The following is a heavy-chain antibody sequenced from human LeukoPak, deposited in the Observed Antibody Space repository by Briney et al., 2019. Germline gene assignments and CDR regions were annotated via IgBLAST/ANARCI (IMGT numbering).Heavy chain of an antibody. CDR3: ARRQQWLVRDYFDY. CDR2: IYYSGST. Sequence: SETLSLTCTVSGGSISSYYWSWIRQPPGKGLEWIGYIYYSGSTNYNPSLKSRVTISVDTSKNQFSLKLSSVTAADTAVYYCARRQQWLVRDYFDYWGQGTLVTVSS. D-gene: IGHD6-19*01. J-gene: IGHJ4*02. V-gene: IGHV4-59*01. CDR1: GGSISSYY.